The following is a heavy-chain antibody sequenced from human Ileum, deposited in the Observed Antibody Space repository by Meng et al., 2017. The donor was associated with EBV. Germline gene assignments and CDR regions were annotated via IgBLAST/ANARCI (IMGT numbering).Heavy chain of an antibody. V-gene: IGHV4-30-4*01. CDR3: ARVAVTAIHFDS. J-gene: IGHJ4*02. Sequence: HVQLQASGPVLVKPSQTLSLTCTLYGGFHRSTGHFWTWIRQPPGKGLEWIGYIFYSGSSFYNPSLQSRVTISVDTSKNQFSLNLSSVTAADTAVYYCARVAVTAIHFDSWGQGTLVTVSS. CDR2: IFYSGSS. CDR1: GGFHRSTGHF. D-gene: IGHD2-21*02.